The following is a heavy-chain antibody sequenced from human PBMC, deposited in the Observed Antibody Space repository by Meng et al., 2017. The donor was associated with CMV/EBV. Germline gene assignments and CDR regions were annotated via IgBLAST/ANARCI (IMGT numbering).Heavy chain of an antibody. D-gene: IGHD6-13*01. V-gene: IGHV4-31*02. CDR3: ARGGIAAAGSDFFDY. CDR1: GGSISSGGYY. Sequence: SGGSISSGGYYWSWIRQHPGKGLEWIGYIYYSGSTYYNPSLKSRVTISVDTSKNRFSLKLSSVTAADTAVYYCARGGIAAAGSDFFDYWGQGTLVTVSS. J-gene: IGHJ4*02. CDR2: IYYSGST.